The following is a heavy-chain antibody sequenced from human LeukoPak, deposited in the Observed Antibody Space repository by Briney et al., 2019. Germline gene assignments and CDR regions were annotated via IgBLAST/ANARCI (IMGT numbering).Heavy chain of an antibody. CDR1: GDSVTSDKW. CDR3: AREERSLLWFGELFGY. Sequence: SGTLSLTCAVSGDSVTSDKWWTWVRQPPGKGLEWIGEIHHSKSSNYYPSLKSRVIISVDKSKNQFSLELNSVTAADTAVYYCAREERSLLWFGELFGYWGQGTLVTVSS. J-gene: IGHJ4*02. CDR2: IHHSKSS. D-gene: IGHD3-10*01. V-gene: IGHV4-4*02.